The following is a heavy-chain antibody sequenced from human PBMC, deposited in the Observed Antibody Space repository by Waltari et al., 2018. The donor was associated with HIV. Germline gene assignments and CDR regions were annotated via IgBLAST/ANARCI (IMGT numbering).Heavy chain of an antibody. CDR2: IYSGGST. D-gene: IGHD2-21*02. CDR3: ARGFGCGGDCYYFDY. CDR1: GFSVSSNY. Sequence: EVKLVESGGGLIQPGGSLRLSCAASGFSVSSNYMSWVRQAPGKGLELVSVIYSGGSTYYADSVKGRFTISRDNSKNTLYLQMNSLRAEDTAMYYCARGFGCGGDCYYFDYWGQGTLVTVSS. J-gene: IGHJ4*02. V-gene: IGHV3-53*01.